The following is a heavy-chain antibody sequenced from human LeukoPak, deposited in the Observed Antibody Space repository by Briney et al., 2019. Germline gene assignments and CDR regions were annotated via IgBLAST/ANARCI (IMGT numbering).Heavy chain of an antibody. Sequence: SGPTLVNPSETLSLTCTVSGDSSSSGDYYWAWIRQPPGKGLEWIAVINDSGRSYYNPSLKSRVTISVDTSKKQFSLKLSSVRAADTAIYHCARQRGSGKWCLDCWGLGILVTVSS. D-gene: IGHD2-15*01. CDR2: INDSGRS. CDR1: GDSSSSGDYY. V-gene: IGHV4-39*01. J-gene: IGHJ4*02. CDR3: ARQRGSGKWCLDC.